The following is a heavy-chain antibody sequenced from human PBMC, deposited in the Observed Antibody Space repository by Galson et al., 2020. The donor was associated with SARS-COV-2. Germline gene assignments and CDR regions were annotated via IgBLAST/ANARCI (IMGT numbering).Heavy chain of an antibody. V-gene: IGHV4-38-2*02. CDR1: LYSISTGYY. J-gene: IGHJ4*02. CDR3: GRGGGDGGTGFDY. D-gene: IGHD3-16*01. Sequence: SETLSLTCTVSLYSISTGYYWGWIRQSPGKGLEWIGSIYHTGDTFYSPSLKSRVTISVDTSKNQFSLILKSLTAADMAMYYCGRGGGDGGTGFDYWGQGTLVTVSS. CDR2: IYHTGDT.